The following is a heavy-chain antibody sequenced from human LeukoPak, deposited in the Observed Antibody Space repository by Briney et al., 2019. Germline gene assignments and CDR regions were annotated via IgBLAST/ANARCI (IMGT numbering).Heavy chain of an antibody. Sequence: GGSLRLSCAASGFTFRSYGMSWVRQAPGKGLEWVSYISSSSSYIYYADSVKGRFTISRDNAKNSLYLQMNSLRAEDTAVYYCAREEVASDTAMVNLDYWGQGALVTVSS. D-gene: IGHD5-18*01. CDR2: ISSSSSYI. J-gene: IGHJ4*02. CDR1: GFTFRSYG. CDR3: AREEVASDTAMVNLDY. V-gene: IGHV3-21*05.